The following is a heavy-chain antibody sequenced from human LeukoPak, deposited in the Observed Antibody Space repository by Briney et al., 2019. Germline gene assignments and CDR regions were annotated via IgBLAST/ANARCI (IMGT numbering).Heavy chain of an antibody. CDR2: IYSGGST. Sequence: GGSLRLSCAASGFTVSSNYMSWVRQAPGKGLEWVSVIYSGGSTYYADSVKGRFTISRDNSKNTLDLQMNSLRADDTATYYCAKEKRNLRGARDAFDIWGQGTLVTVSA. CDR3: AKEKRNLRGARDAFDI. V-gene: IGHV3-53*01. J-gene: IGHJ3*02. D-gene: IGHD1-26*01. CDR1: GFTVSSNY.